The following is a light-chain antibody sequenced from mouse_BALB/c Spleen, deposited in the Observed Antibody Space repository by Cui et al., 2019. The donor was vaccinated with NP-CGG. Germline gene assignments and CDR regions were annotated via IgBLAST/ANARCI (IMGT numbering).Light chain of an antibody. J-gene: IGLJ1*01. CDR3: ALWYSNHWV. V-gene: IGLV1*01. Sequence: QAVVTKESALTTSPGKTVTLTCRSSTGAVTTSNYANWVQEKPDHLFTGLIGVINNRVPGVPARFSGSLIGDKAALTITGAQTEDEAIYFCALWYSNHWVFGGGTKLTVL. CDR2: VIN. CDR1: TGAVTTSNY.